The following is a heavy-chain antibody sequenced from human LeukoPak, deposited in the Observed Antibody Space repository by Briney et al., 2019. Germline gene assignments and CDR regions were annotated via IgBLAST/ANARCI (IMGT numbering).Heavy chain of an antibody. J-gene: IGHJ4*02. CDR1: GFTVSSNY. CDR2: IYSGGST. D-gene: IGHD1-26*01. V-gene: IGHV3-53*01. Sequence: QSGGSLRLSCAASGFTVSSNYMSWVRQAPGKGLEWVSVIYSGGSTYYADSVKGRFTISRDNSKNTLYLQMNSLRAEDTAVYYCARDPGPMAGSDYWGQGTLVTVSS. CDR3: ARDPGPMAGSDY.